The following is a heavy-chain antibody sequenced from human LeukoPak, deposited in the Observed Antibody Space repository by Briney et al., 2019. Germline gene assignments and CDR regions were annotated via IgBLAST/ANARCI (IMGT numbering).Heavy chain of an antibody. Sequence: GRSLRLSCAASGFNFSNNLLHWGRQAPGKGLEWVAVSSFDGTKKYYADSVKGRFVISGDNSKNTLYLQMNSLRAEDTAAYYCARVGNSSGWHDAFGYFDSWGQGVLVTVSS. D-gene: IGHD6-19*01. CDR1: GFNFSNNL. J-gene: IGHJ4*02. CDR2: SSFDGTKK. CDR3: ARVGNSSGWHDAFGYFDS. V-gene: IGHV3-30*09.